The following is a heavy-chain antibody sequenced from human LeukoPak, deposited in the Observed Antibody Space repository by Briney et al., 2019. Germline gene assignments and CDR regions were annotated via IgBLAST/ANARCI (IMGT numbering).Heavy chain of an antibody. CDR3: VKTGERVFYGDYQKYYFDY. Sequence: KPSETLSLTCAVSGHYISSGYYWGWIRPPPGGGLEWIGSMYHSGTTYYNPSLKSRVTISVDTSNNQFSLRLSSVTAADTAVYYCVKTGERVFYGDYQKYYFDYWGQGTLVPVSS. CDR1: GHYISSGYY. J-gene: IGHJ4*02. CDR2: MYHSGTT. D-gene: IGHD4-17*01. V-gene: IGHV4-38-2*01.